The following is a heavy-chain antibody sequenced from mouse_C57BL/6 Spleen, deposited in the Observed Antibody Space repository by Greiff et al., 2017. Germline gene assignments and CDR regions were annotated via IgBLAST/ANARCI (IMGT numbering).Heavy chain of an antibody. CDR1: GYTFTSYW. CDR3: AISQIYYYGSSSRGYFDY. Sequence: QVQLKQPGAELVKPGASVKLSCKASGYTFTSYWMQWVKQRPGQGLEWIGEIDPSDSYTNYNQKFKGKATLTVDTSSSTAYMQLSSLTSEDSAVYYCAISQIYYYGSSSRGYFDYWGQGTTLTVSS. CDR2: IDPSDSYT. J-gene: IGHJ2*01. D-gene: IGHD1-1*01. V-gene: IGHV1-50*01.